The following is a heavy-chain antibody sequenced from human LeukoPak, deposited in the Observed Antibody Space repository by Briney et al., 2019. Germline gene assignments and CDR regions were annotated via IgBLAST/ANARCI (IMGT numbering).Heavy chain of an antibody. V-gene: IGHV4-31*03. CDR1: GGPISSGGYY. J-gene: IGHJ4*02. Sequence: PSETLSLTCTVSGGPISSGGYYWSWIRQHPGKGLEWIGYIYYSGSTYYNPSLKSRVTISVDTSKNQFSLKLSSVTAADTAVYYCARGKSYEYDYVWGSYRCYFDYWGQGTLVTVSS. CDR2: IYYSGST. D-gene: IGHD3-16*02. CDR3: ARGKSYEYDYVWGSYRCYFDY.